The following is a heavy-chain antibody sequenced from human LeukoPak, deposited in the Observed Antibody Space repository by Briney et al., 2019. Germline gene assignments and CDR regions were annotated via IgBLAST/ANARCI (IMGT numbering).Heavy chain of an antibody. V-gene: IGHV3-66*01. CDR2: IYSGGST. D-gene: IGHD3-10*01. CDR1: GFTVSSNY. J-gene: IGHJ3*02. Sequence: GGSLRLSCAASGFTVSSNYMSWVRQAPGKGLEWLSVIYSGGSTYYADSVKGRFTISRDNSKNTLYLQMNTLRAEDTAVYYCARSIYASGSFYTFDIWGQGTMVTVSS. CDR3: ARSIYASGSFYTFDI.